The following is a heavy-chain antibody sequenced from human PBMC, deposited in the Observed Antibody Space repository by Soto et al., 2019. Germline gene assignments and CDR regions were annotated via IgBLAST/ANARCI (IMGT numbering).Heavy chain of an antibody. V-gene: IGHV3-30*03. CDR2: ISYDGSNK. D-gene: IGHD4-17*01. CDR3: ARVEMTTVTTIFDY. Sequence: GGSLRLSCAASGFTFSSYGMHWVRQAPGKGLEWVAVISYDGSNKYYNPSLKSRVTISVDTSKNQFSLKLSSVTAADTAVYYCARVEMTTVTTIFDYWGQGTLVTVS. J-gene: IGHJ4*02. CDR1: GFTFSSYG.